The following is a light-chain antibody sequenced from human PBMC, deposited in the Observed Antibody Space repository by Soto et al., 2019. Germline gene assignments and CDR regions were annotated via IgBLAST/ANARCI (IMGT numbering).Light chain of an antibody. V-gene: IGKV1-33*01. CDR3: QQFDSLPLT. CDR1: QDISTH. Sequence: DIQMTQSPSSLSASVGDRVTITCQASQDISTHLTWFQQKPGKAPKLLIYDVSILETGVPSRFSGSGSGTHLTFSISSLQHEDIATYYCQQFDSLPLTFGGGTKVDIK. J-gene: IGKJ4*01. CDR2: DVS.